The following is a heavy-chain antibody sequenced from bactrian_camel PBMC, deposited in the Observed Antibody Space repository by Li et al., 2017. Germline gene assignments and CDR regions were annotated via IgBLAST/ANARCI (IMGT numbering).Heavy chain of an antibody. CDR1: GYRHSVCS. CDR2: ILENGTT. V-gene: IGHV3S53*01. D-gene: IGHD2*01. CDR3: ATDYILGGPEADFGY. J-gene: IGHJ6*01. Sequence: HVQLVESGGGSVQAGESLRLSCVGSGYRHSVCSMAWYRQAPGKERVVVSTILENGTTYHAEFVKGRFTISRDNAKNTVYLQMNRLKSEDTARYYCATDYILGGPEADFGYWGQGTQVTVSS.